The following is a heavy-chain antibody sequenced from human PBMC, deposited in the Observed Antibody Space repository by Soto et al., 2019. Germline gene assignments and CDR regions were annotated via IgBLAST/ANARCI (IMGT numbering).Heavy chain of an antibody. CDR1: GFTFSSYA. Sequence: QVQLVESGGGVVQPGRSLRLSCAASGFTFSSYAMHWVRQAPGKGLEWVAVISYDGSNKYYADSVKGRFTISRDNSKNTLYLQMNSLRAEDTAVYYCASSRVGHSSGLDYWGQGTLVTVSS. D-gene: IGHD6-19*01. V-gene: IGHV3-30-3*01. CDR3: ASSRVGHSSGLDY. J-gene: IGHJ4*02. CDR2: ISYDGSNK.